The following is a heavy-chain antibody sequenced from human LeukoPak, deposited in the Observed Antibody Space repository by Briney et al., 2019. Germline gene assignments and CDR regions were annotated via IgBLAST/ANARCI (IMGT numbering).Heavy chain of an antibody. Sequence: SETLSLTCTVSGGSISSSSYYWDWIRQPPGKGLEWIGSIYYSAKTYYNPSLKSRLTISVDTSRNQFSLKLSPVTAADTAVYYCARGSPVTRSLQHWGQGTLVTVSS. D-gene: IGHD4-17*01. CDR1: GGSISSSSYY. CDR3: ARGSPVTRSLQH. J-gene: IGHJ1*01. CDR2: IYYSAKT. V-gene: IGHV4-39*07.